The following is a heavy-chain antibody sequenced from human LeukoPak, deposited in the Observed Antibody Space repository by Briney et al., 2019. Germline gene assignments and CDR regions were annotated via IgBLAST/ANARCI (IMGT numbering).Heavy chain of an antibody. CDR1: GFTFSSYA. J-gene: IGHJ4*02. CDR3: ARRSTVTRTYSFDY. D-gene: IGHD4-17*01. CDR2: INSGDNT. V-gene: IGHV3-23*01. Sequence: GGSLRLSCAASGFTFSSYAMSWVRQAPGKGLGWVSSINSGDNTYYAGSVKGRFTISRDNSKNTLYLQMNSLGADDTAVYYCARRSTVTRTYSFDYWGQGTLVTASS.